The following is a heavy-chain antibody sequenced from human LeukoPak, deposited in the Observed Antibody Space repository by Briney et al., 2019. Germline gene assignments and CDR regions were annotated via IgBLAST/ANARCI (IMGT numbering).Heavy chain of an antibody. Sequence: GGSLRLSCAASGFTFSSYGMHWVRQAPGKGLEWVAVISYDGSNKYYADSVKGRFTVSRDNSKNTLYLQMNSLRAEDTAVYYCAKDANSGSYYVGAFDIWGQGTMVTVSS. CDR1: GFTFSSYG. V-gene: IGHV3-30*18. D-gene: IGHD1-26*01. CDR2: ISYDGSNK. CDR3: AKDANSGSYYVGAFDI. J-gene: IGHJ3*02.